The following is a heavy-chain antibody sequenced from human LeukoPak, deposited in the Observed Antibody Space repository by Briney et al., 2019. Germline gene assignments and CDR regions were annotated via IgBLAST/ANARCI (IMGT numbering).Heavy chain of an antibody. CDR1: GFTFSSYS. J-gene: IGHJ4*02. CDR2: ISSSSSYI. CDR3: AREVDTAMVTEDY. D-gene: IGHD5-18*01. V-gene: IGHV3-21*03. Sequence: SGGSLRLSCAASGFTFSSYSMNWVRQAPGKGLEWVSSISSSSSYIYYADSVKGRFTISRDNAKNSLYLQMNSLRAEDTAVYYCAREVDTAMVTEDYWGQGTLVTVSS.